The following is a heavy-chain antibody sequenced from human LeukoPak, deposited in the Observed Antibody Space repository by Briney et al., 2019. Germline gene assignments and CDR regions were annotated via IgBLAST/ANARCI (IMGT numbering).Heavy chain of an antibody. CDR1: GYTFNDYW. D-gene: IGHD4-11*01. CDR3: ARRLGPYSYADY. V-gene: IGHV5-51*01. J-gene: IGHJ4*02. CDR2: IYPGDSDS. Sequence: GESLKISFKGSGYTFNDYWIAWVRQMPGKGLEWMGIIYPGDSDSRYSPSFQGQVTISADKSISTAYLQWSSLKASDTALYYCARRLGPYSYADYWGQGTLVTVSS.